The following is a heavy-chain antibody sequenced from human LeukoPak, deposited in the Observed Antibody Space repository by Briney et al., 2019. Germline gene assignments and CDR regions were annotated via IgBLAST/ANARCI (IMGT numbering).Heavy chain of an antibody. CDR1: GASVSSGYY. CDR3: ARRHERPDIVVVQGAFDI. CDR2: IYHSGST. Sequence: SETLSLTCAVSGASVSSGYYWGWIRQSPGKGLEWIGSIYHSGSTYYNPSLKSRVTISVDTSKNQFSLKLSSVTAADTAVYYCARRHERPDIVVVQGAFDIWGQGTMVTVSS. V-gene: IGHV4-38-2*01. J-gene: IGHJ3*02. D-gene: IGHD2-2*01.